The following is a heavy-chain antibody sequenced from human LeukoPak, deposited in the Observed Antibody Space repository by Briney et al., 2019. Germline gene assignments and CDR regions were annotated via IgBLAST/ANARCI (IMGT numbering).Heavy chain of an antibody. Sequence: GASVKVSCKASGYTFTGYYMHWVRQAPGQGLEWMGWINPNSGGTNYAQKFQGRVTMTRDTSISTAYMELSRLRSDDTAVYYCAREYCSSTSCYAWGDYWGQGTLVTVSS. J-gene: IGHJ4*02. CDR2: INPNSGGT. CDR3: AREYCSSTSCYAWGDY. D-gene: IGHD2-2*01. V-gene: IGHV1-2*02. CDR1: GYTFTGYY.